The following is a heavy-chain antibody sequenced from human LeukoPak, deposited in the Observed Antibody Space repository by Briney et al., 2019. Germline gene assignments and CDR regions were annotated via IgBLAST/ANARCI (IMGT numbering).Heavy chain of an antibody. V-gene: IGHV3-21*04. CDR3: ARGAVVLRMDV. D-gene: IGHD2-21*01. CDR2: ISSSSSYI. J-gene: IGHJ6*02. CDR1: GFTFSSYS. Sequence: GGSLRLSCAASGFTFSSYSMNWVRQAPGKGLEWVSSISSSSSYIYYADSVKGRFTISRDNAKNSLYLQMNSLRAEDTAVYYCARGAVVLRMDVWGQGTTVTVSS.